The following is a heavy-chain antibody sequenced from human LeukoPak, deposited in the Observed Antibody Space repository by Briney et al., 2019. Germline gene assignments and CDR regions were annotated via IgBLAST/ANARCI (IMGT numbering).Heavy chain of an antibody. CDR2: INDRGST. CDR3: ARGRRIGGRINMIRGVTMHHFDY. J-gene: IGHJ4*02. V-gene: IGHV4-34*01. D-gene: IGHD3-10*01. CDR1: GESFSGYY. Sequence: SKTLSLTCAVYGESFSGYYWTWIRQSSEKGLEWIGEINDRGSTTYNPSLKTRVTISLDTSKNQFSLNVNSVTAADTALYFCARGRRIGGRINMIRGVTMHHFDYWGQGTLVTVSS.